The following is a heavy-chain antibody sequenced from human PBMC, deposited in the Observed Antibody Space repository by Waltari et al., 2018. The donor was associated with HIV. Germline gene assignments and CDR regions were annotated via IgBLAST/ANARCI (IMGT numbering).Heavy chain of an antibody. J-gene: IGHJ4*02. V-gene: IGHV4-30-4*08. D-gene: IGHD3-16*01. Sequence: QVQLQESGPGLVKTSQTLSLTCTVPGGSFSGGHYYWSWIRQRPGKGLEWVGYISYSGNTDYNPSLESRLTISVDSHKNHFSLRLSSMTAADTAVYYCARGTTLGNGIFDSWGQGTPVTVSS. CDR1: GGSFSGGHYY. CDR2: ISYSGNT. CDR3: ARGTTLGNGIFDS.